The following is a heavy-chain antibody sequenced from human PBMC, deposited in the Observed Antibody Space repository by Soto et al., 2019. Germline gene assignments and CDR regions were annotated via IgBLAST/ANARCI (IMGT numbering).Heavy chain of an antibody. CDR3: ARRLQWQLRPLDS. CDR1: GFIFSDYY. V-gene: IGHV3-11*01. CDR2: INTLSSAI. Sequence: QEHLMESGGGLVKPGGSLRLSCAGSGFIFSDYYITWIRRAPGKGLEWVSYINTLSSAIYYADSVKGRFTISRDNAKNSVYLQMNSLRAEDTAVYYCARRLQWQLRPLDSWGRGTLVIVSS. J-gene: IGHJ4*02. D-gene: IGHD6-19*01.